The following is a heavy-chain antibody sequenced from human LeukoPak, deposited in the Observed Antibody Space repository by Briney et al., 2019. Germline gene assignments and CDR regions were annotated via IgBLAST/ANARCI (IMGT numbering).Heavy chain of an antibody. V-gene: IGHV3-23*01. CDR3: ANQGASYDSSGV. Sequence: GGSLRLSCAASGFTFSSYSMTWVRQAPGKGPEWVSGVSSSGGSTYHADSVKGRFTIPRDNSKNTLYLQMNSLRAEDTAVYYCANQGASYDSSGVWGQGTLVTVSS. CDR1: GFTFSSYS. J-gene: IGHJ4*02. CDR2: VSSSGGST. D-gene: IGHD3-22*01.